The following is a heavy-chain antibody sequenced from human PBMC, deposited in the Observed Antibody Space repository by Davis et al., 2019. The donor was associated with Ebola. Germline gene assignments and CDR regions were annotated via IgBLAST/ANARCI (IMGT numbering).Heavy chain of an antibody. J-gene: IGHJ4*02. D-gene: IGHD3-22*01. CDR2: YYYTGTT. V-gene: IGHV4-30-4*07. Sequence: SETLSLTCAVSGGFVSSGGYSWSWIRQPPGQGLEWIGDYYYTGTTYYNPSLKSRVTISVDTSKNQFSLKLSSVTAADTAVYYCARGDSYYDPSGYYAGPEAPDHWGQGTLVSVSS. CDR1: GGFVSSGGYS. CDR3: ARGDSYYDPSGYYAGPEAPDH.